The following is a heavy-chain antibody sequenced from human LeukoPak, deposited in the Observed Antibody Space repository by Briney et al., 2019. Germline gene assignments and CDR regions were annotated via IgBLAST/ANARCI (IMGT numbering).Heavy chain of an antibody. V-gene: IGHV3-30*03. J-gene: IGHJ4*02. CDR3: ATHPGIAAAGTWDY. Sequence: GGSLRLSCAASGFTFSSYGMHWVRQAPGKGLEWVAVISYDGSNKYYADSVKGRFTISRDNSKNTLYLQMNSLRAEDTAVYYCATHPGIAAAGTWDYWGQGTLVTVSS. CDR2: ISYDGSNK. D-gene: IGHD6-13*01. CDR1: GFTFSSYG.